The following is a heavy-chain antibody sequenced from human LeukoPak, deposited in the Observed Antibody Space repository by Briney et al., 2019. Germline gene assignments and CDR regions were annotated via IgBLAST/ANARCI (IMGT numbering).Heavy chain of an antibody. D-gene: IGHD6-6*01. Sequence: ASVKVSCKASGYTFTGYYMHWVRQAPGQGLEWMGWINPNSGGTNYAQKFQGRVTMTRDTSISTAYMELSRLRSGDTAVYYCARSRPRAVVAARPYFDYWGQGTLVTVSS. CDR1: GYTFTGYY. V-gene: IGHV1-2*02. CDR3: ARSRPRAVVAARPYFDY. CDR2: INPNSGGT. J-gene: IGHJ4*02.